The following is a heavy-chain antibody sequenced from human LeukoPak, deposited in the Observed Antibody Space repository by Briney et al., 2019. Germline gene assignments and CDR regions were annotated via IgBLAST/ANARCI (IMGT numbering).Heavy chain of an antibody. D-gene: IGHD4-23*01. CDR2: ILHSGSG. J-gene: IGHJ4*02. Sequence: SETLTLTCTVSGGSFSGTSFYWGWIRQPPGKGLEWIGSILHSGSGYYNPTLKSRVTISVDTSDNQFSLKLTSVTAADTAIYYCARHHTGTTIRWDYWGQGTLVTVSS. V-gene: IGHV4-39*01. CDR3: ARHHTGTTIRWDY. CDR1: GGSFSGTSFY.